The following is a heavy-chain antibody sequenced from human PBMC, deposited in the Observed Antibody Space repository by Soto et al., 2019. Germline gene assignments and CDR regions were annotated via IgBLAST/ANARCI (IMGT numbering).Heavy chain of an antibody. V-gene: IGHV3-30*18. CDR2: ISYDSTNK. CDR3: AKDHGFDEFQLLYYSYYGLDV. D-gene: IGHD2-2*02. Sequence: PGGSLRLSCAASGFTFSYYGMHWVRQAPGKGLEWVAVISYDSTNKYYGDSVKGRFTISRDNSKNTLYLQMNSLRAEDRAVYYCAKDHGFDEFQLLYYSYYGLDVWGQGTTVTVSS. J-gene: IGHJ6*02. CDR1: GFTFSYYG.